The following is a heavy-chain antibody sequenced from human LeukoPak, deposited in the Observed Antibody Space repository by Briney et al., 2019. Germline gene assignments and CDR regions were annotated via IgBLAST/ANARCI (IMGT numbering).Heavy chain of an antibody. CDR1: GFTFDDYA. J-gene: IGHJ3*02. CDR3: AKDIGAVAGYAFDI. CDR2: ISWNSGSI. D-gene: IGHD6-19*01. Sequence: GGSLRLSCAASGFTFDDYAMHWVRQAPGKGLEWVSGISWNSGSIGYADSVKGRFTISRDNDKNSLYLQMNSLRAEDTALYYCAKDIGAVAGYAFDIWGQGTMVTVSS. V-gene: IGHV3-9*01.